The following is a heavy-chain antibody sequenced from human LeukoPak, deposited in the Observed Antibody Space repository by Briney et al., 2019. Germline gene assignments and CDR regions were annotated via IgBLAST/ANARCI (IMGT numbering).Heavy chain of an antibody. CDR3: ARSSGSRYYIDY. V-gene: IGHV4-59*01. J-gene: IGHJ4*02. CDR1: SGSISTYY. CDR2: IHYTGST. D-gene: IGHD1-26*01. Sequence: SETLSLTCTVASGSISTYYWTWIRQPPGKRLEWIGFIHYTGSTNYNPSLKSRVTISVDTSKNQFSLKLNSVTAADTAVYYCARSSGSRYYIDYWGQGTLVTVSS.